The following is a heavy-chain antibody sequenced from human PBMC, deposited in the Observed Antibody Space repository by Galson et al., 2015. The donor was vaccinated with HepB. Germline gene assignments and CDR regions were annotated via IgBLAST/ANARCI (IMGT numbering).Heavy chain of an antibody. D-gene: IGHD3-10*01. CDR1: GFTFSNAW. CDR3: TTDYNMVRGVITDY. Sequence: SLRLSCAASGFTFSNAWMNWVRQAPGKGLEWVGRIKSKTDGGTTDYAAPVKGRFTISRDDSKNTLYLQMNSLKTEDTAVYYCTTDYNMVRGVITDYWGQGTLVTVSS. V-gene: IGHV3-15*07. J-gene: IGHJ4*02. CDR2: IKSKTDGGTT.